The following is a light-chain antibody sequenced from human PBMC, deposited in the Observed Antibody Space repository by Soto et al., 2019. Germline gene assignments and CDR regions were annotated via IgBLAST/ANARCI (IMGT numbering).Light chain of an antibody. CDR1: SGSVSTSYY. J-gene: IGLJ3*02. CDR2: STN. V-gene: IGLV8-61*01. Sequence: VVTQEPSFSVSPGRTVTLTCGLSSGSVSTSYYPSWYQQTPGQAPRTLIYSTNTRSSGVPDRFSGSILGNKAALTTTGAQADDESDYYCVLYMGSGIWVFGGGTKLTVL. CDR3: VLYMGSGIWV.